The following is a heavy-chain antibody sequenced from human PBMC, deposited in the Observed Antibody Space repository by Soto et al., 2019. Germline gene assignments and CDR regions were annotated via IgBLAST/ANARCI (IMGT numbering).Heavy chain of an antibody. Sequence: PGGSLRLSCAASGFTFSNYAMIWVRQAPGKGLEWVSGISDSGAVIFYADSVRGRFTISRDNSKNTLYLQMNSLRGDDTALYYFAQCGNYDMLTGQGGFDLSGQGILVTV. D-gene: IGHD3-9*01. V-gene: IGHV3-23*01. CDR2: ISDSGAVI. J-gene: IGHJ5*02. CDR3: AQCGNYDMLTGQGGFDL. CDR1: GFTFSNYA.